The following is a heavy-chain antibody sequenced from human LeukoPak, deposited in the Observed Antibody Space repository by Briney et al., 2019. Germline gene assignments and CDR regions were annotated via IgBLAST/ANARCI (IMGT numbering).Heavy chain of an antibody. CDR1: RYNFVNYW. CDR3: ARELYGSGTYGFDY. Sequence: GESLKISCQGSRYNFVNYWXAWXXQMPGXGLEWMXIIHPRDSDTRYSPSFQGQVTISVDRSVNTAYLQWSSLRASDTAIYYCARELYGSGTYGFDYWGQGTLVTVSS. J-gene: IGHJ4*02. CDR2: IHPRDSDT. D-gene: IGHD3-10*01. V-gene: IGHV5-51*01.